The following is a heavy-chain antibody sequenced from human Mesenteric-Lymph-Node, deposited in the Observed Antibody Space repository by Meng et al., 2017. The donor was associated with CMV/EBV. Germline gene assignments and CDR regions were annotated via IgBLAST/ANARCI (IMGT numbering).Heavy chain of an antibody. D-gene: IGHD3-10*01. CDR3: AKDGGLPNTIVFAFDM. J-gene: IGHJ3*02. CDR1: GFTFSSYA. Sequence: GGSLRLSCAASGFTFSSYAMHWVRQAPGKGLEWVAVISYDGSNKYYADSVKGRFTISKDNAKNTLYLQMNSLRAEDTAVYYCAKDGGLPNTIVFAFDMWGQGTMVTVSS. CDR2: ISYDGSNK. V-gene: IGHV3-30-3*01.